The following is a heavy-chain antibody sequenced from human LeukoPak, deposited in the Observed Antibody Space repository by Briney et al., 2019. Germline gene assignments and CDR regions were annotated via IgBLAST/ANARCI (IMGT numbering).Heavy chain of an antibody. V-gene: IGHV1-2*06. CDR3: ARDAPRVVVAASRWDTLGLGFY. CDR1: GYTFTGYY. CDR2: INPNSGGT. Sequence: ASVKVSCKASGYTFTGYYMHWVRQAPGQGLEWMGRINPNSGGTNYAQKFQGRVTMTRDTSISTAYMELSRLRSDDTAVYYCARDAPRVVVAASRWDTLGLGFYWGQGTLVTVSS. D-gene: IGHD2-15*01. J-gene: IGHJ4*02.